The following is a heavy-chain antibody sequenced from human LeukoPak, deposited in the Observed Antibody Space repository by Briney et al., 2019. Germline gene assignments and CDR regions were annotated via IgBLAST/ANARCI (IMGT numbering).Heavy chain of an antibody. V-gene: IGHV3-7*01. CDR3: ASQWGSWTSACDI. Sequence: GGSLRLSCAASGFTFDDYGMSWVRQAPGKGLEWVANIKQDGSEKYYVDSVKGRFTISRDNAKNSLYLQMNSLRAEDSAVYYCASQWGSWTSACDIWGQGTMVTVSS. D-gene: IGHD3/OR15-3a*01. CDR1: GFTFDDYG. CDR2: IKQDGSEK. J-gene: IGHJ3*02.